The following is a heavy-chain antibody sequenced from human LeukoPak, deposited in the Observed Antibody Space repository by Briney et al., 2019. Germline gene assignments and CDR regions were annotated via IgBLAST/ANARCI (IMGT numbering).Heavy chain of an antibody. CDR1: GYTFTGYY. V-gene: IGHV1-2*02. Sequence: GASVKVSCKASGYTFTGYYMHWVRQAPGQGLELMGWINPNSGGTNYAQKFQGRVTMTRDTSISTAYMELSRLRSDDRAVYYCANTYALGNYYTGGFDPWGQGTLVTVSS. CDR3: ANTYALGNYYTGGFDP. J-gene: IGHJ5*02. CDR2: INPNSGGT. D-gene: IGHD3-10*01.